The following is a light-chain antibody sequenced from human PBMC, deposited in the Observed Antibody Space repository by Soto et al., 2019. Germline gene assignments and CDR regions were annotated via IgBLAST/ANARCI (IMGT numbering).Light chain of an antibody. CDR2: GAS. Sequence: IVMTQSPATLSLSPGEKATLSCRASQSISNNFAWFQQKPGQVPRLLIYGASTRATGVPARFSGSGSGTEFTLTISSLQSEDFTVYSCLQYHNLWAFGQGTKVEIK. J-gene: IGKJ1*01. CDR1: QSISNN. CDR3: LQYHNLWA. V-gene: IGKV3-15*01.